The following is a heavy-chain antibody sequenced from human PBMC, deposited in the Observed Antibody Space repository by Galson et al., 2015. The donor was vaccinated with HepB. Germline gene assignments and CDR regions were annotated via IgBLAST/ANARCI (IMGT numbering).Heavy chain of an antibody. D-gene: IGHD3-16*01. CDR3: ARQGEGGSYSYYYYMDV. J-gene: IGHJ6*03. V-gene: IGHV5-10-1*01. Sequence: QSGAEVKKPGESLRISCKGSGYNFASYWISWVRQVPGKGLEWMGRIDPGDSYTNYSPSFQGHVTISADKSISTVYLQWSSLKASDTAMYYCARQGEGGSYSYYYYMDVWGKGTTVTVSS. CDR1: GYNFASYW. CDR2: IDPGDSYT.